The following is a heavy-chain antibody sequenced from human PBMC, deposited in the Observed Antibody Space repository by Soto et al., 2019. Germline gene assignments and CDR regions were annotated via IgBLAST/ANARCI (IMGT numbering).Heavy chain of an antibody. D-gene: IGHD2-2*01. J-gene: IGHJ5*02. V-gene: IGHV1-3*01. CDR3: AMGYHQQGYWFDP. CDR1: GYTFTSYA. CDR2: INAGNGNT. Sequence: ASVKVSCKASGYTFTSYAMHWVRQAPGQRLEWMGWINAGNGNTKYSQKFQGRVTITRDTSASTAYMELSSLRSEDTAVYYCAMGYHQQGYWFDPWGQGTLVTVSS.